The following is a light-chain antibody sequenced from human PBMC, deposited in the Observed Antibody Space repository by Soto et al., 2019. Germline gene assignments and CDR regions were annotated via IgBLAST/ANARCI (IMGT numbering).Light chain of an antibody. V-gene: IGLV1-44*01. CDR1: SSNIGSNT. J-gene: IGLJ2*01. CDR3: AAWDDSLNGVI. CDR2: TNN. Sequence: QPVLTQPPSASGTPGQRVTISCSGGSSNIGSNTVNWYQQLPGTAPKVLIYTNNQRPSGVPDRFSGSKSGTSASLAISGLQSEDESDYYCAAWDDSLNGVIFGGGTKVTVL.